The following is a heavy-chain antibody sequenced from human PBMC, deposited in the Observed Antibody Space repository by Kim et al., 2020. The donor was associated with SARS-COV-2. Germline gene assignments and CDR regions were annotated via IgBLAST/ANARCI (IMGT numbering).Heavy chain of an antibody. Sequence: GGSLRLSCAASGFNFSTYTMSWVRQAPGKGLEWVSSISGPSSCTYYADSVKGRFTISRDNSKNTLYLQMNSLRAEDTAVYYCAKDVSVFYNYLGYWCQRTLVTVSS. CDR2: ISGPSSCT. J-gene: IGHJ4*02. CDR3: AKDVSVFYNYLGY. V-gene: IGHV3-23*01. D-gene: IGHD3-10*01. CDR1: GFNFSTYT.